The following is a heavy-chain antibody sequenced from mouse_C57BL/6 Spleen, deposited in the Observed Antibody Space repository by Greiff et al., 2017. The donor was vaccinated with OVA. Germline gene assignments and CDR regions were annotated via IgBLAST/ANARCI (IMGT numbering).Heavy chain of an antibody. D-gene: IGHD4-1*01. J-gene: IGHJ2*01. Sequence: VKLQESGAELARPGASVKLSCKASGYTFTSYGISWVKQRTGQGLEWIGEIYPRSGNTYYNEKFKGKATLTADKSSSTAYMELRSLTSEDSAVYFCAAQSNFLDYWGQGTTLTVSS. CDR2: IYPRSGNT. CDR3: AAQSNFLDY. CDR1: GYTFTSYG. V-gene: IGHV1-81*01.